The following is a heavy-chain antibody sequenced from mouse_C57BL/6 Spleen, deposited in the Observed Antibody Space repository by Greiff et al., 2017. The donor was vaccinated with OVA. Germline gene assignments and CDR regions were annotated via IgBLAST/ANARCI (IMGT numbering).Heavy chain of an antibody. CDR1: GFTFSSYA. Sequence: EVQRVESGGGLVKPGGSLKLSCAASGFTFSSYAMSWVRQTPEKRLEWVATISDGGSYTYYPDNVKGRFTISRDNAKNNLYLQMSHLKSEDTAMYYCARGVRYFDVWGTGTTVTVSS. D-gene: IGHD2-5*01. V-gene: IGHV5-4*01. J-gene: IGHJ1*03. CDR2: ISDGGSYT. CDR3: ARGVRYFDV.